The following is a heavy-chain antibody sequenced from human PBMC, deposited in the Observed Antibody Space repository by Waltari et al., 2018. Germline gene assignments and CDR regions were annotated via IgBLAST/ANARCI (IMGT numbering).Heavy chain of an antibody. CDR2: FDPEDGET. J-gene: IGHJ5*02. D-gene: IGHD4-17*01. CDR1: GYTLTELS. V-gene: IGHV1-24*01. Sequence: QVQLVQSGAEVKKPGASVKVSCKVSGYTLTELSMPWVRQAPGKGREWMGGFDPEDGETIYAQKFQGRVTMTEDTSTDAAYMELSSLRSEDTAVYYCATDHDYGDYVGWFDPWGQGTLVTVSS. CDR3: ATDHDYGDYVGWFDP.